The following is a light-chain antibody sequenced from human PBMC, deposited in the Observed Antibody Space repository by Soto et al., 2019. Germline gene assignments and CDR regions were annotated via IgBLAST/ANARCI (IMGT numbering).Light chain of an antibody. Sequence: DIQMTQSPSSLSASVGDRVTITCRASQGIANYLNWYQQKPGKAPKLLIFGATSLHRGVPSKFSGSGSGTDFTLTISSLQPEDFATYYCQQSYRTPITFGQGTRLEIK. CDR3: QQSYRTPIT. CDR1: QGIANY. J-gene: IGKJ5*01. V-gene: IGKV1-39*01. CDR2: GAT.